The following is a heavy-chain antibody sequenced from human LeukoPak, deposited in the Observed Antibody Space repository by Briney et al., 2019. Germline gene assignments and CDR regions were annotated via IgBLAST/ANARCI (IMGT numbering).Heavy chain of an antibody. Sequence: TLSLTCTVSGGSISSYYWSWIRQPPGKALEWLALIYWNDDKRYSPSLKSRLTITKDTSKNQVVLTMTNMDPVDTATYYCAHRRLDCSSTSCYSRDNWFDPWGQGTLVTVSS. V-gene: IGHV2-5*01. D-gene: IGHD2-2*01. CDR3: AHRRLDCSSTSCYSRDNWFDP. CDR2: IYWNDDK. CDR1: GGSISSYYW. J-gene: IGHJ5*02.